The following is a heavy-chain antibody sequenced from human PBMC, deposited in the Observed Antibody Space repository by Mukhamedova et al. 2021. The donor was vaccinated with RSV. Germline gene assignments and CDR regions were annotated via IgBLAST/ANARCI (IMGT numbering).Heavy chain of an antibody. Sequence: IYPGDSDTRYSPSFQGQVTISADKSISTAYLQWSSLKASDTAMYYCARQDCSGGSCYLDYWGQGTLVTVSS. CDR3: ARQDCSGGSCYLDY. CDR2: IYPGDSDT. V-gene: IGHV5-51*01. D-gene: IGHD2-15*01. J-gene: IGHJ4*02.